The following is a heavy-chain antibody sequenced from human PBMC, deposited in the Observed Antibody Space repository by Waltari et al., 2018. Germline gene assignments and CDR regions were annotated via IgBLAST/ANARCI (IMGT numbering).Heavy chain of an antibody. D-gene: IGHD6-19*01. V-gene: IGHV4-4*07. CDR2: IYSSGSS. Sequence: QVQLQESGPGLVKSSETLSLTCPVSGVSISSYSWSWVRQPAGKGLEWIGRIYSSGSSDYNPSLKSRVTMSVDTSKNHFSLKLTSVTAADTAVYYCARVGSGWYGGEFDYWGQGALVTVSS. J-gene: IGHJ4*02. CDR3: ARVGSGWYGGEFDY. CDR1: GVSISSYS.